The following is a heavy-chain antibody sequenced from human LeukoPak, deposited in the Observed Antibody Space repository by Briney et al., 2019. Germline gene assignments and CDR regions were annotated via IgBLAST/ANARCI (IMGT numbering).Heavy chain of an antibody. Sequence: GGPLRLSCAASGFTFDDYAMHWVRQAPGKGLEWVSGISWNSGSIGYADSVKGRFTISRDNAKNSLYLQMNSLRAEDTAVYYCARDGYSGYDSRYWGQGTLVTVSS. V-gene: IGHV3-9*01. CDR1: GFTFDDYA. CDR2: ISWNSGSI. J-gene: IGHJ4*02. D-gene: IGHD5-12*01. CDR3: ARDGYSGYDSRY.